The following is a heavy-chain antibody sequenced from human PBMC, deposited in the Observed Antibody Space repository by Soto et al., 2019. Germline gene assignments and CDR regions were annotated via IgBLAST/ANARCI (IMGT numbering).Heavy chain of an antibody. CDR2: ISSSSSTI. CDR3: ARAPMTTVTTFRGYYGMDV. V-gene: IGHV3-48*02. J-gene: IGHJ6*02. Sequence: ESGGGLVQPGGSLRLSCAASGFTFSRYSMNWVRQAPGKGLEWVSYISSSSSTIYYADSVKGRFTISRDNAKNSLYLQMNSLRDEDTAVYYCARAPMTTVTTFRGYYGMDVWGQGTTVTVSS. D-gene: IGHD4-17*01. CDR1: GFTFSRYS.